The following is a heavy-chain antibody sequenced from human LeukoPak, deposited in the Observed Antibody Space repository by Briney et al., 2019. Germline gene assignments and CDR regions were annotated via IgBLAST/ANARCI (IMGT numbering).Heavy chain of an antibody. V-gene: IGHV1-8*01. J-gene: IGHJ5*02. CDR2: MNPNSGNT. CDR3: ARRNSSSYVRPRLWFDP. Sequence: ASVKVSCKASGYTFTSYDINWVRQATGQGLEWMGWMNPNSGNTGYAQKFQGRVTMTRNTSISTAYMELSSLRSEDTAVYYCARRNSSSYVRPRLWFDPWGQGTLVTVSS. D-gene: IGHD6-6*01. CDR1: GYTFTSYD.